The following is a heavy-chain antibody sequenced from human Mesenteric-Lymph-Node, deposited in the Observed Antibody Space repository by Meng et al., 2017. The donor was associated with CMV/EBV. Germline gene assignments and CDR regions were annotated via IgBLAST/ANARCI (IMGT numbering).Heavy chain of an antibody. CDR2: INWNGGIR. Sequence: LSLTCAASGFTFDDYDMNWVRQAPGKGLEWVSGINWNGGIRGYADSVKGRFTISRDTAKNSPYLQMNSLRVEDTALYYCARRIRVGYGMDVWGQGTTVTVSS. J-gene: IGHJ6*02. CDR1: GFTFDDYD. D-gene: IGHD2-15*01. CDR3: ARRIRVGYGMDV. V-gene: IGHV3-20*04.